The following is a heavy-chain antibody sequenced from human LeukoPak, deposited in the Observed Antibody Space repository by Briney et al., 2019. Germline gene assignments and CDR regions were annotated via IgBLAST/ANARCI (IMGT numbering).Heavy chain of an antibody. CDR1: GYTFTGHY. CDR3: ARAGGGSGWFDY. J-gene: IGHJ4*02. Sequence: ASVKVSCKASGYTFTGHYMHWVRQAPGQGLEWMGWINPNSGGTNYAQKFQGRVTMTRDTSISTAYMELSRLRSDDTAVYYCARAGGGSGWFDYWGQGTLVTVSS. CDR2: INPNSGGT. D-gene: IGHD6-19*01. V-gene: IGHV1-2*02.